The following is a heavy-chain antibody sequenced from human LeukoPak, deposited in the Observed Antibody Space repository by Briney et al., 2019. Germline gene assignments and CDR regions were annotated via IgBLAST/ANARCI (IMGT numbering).Heavy chain of an antibody. CDR3: ARLSYSSSWFFDY. Sequence: PSETLSLTCAVSGGSISSGGYSWSWIRQPPGKGLEWIGYIYHSGSTYYNPSLKSRVTISVDRSKNQFSLKLSSVTAADTAVYYCARLSYSSSWFFDYWGQGTLVTVSS. D-gene: IGHD6-13*01. CDR2: IYHSGST. J-gene: IGHJ4*02. CDR1: GGSISSGGYS. V-gene: IGHV4-30-2*01.